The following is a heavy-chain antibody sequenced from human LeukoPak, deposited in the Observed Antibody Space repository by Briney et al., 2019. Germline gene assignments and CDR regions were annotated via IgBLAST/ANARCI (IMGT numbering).Heavy chain of an antibody. J-gene: IGHJ4*02. V-gene: IGHV1-46*01. CDR3: ARDRDSSGRYYLDY. CDR2: INPNGAYT. Sequence: ASVKVSCKASGYIFINYYIHWVRQAPGQGLEWMGLINPNGAYTTNAQKFQGRVTVTRDTSTSTVYMELSSLRSDDTAVYYCARDRDSSGRYYLDYWGQGSLVTVSS. D-gene: IGHD3-22*01. CDR1: GYIFINYY.